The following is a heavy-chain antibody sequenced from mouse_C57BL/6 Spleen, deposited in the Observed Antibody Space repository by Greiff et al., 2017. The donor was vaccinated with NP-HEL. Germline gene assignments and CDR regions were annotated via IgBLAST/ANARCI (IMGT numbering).Heavy chain of an antibody. D-gene: IGHD2-4*01. J-gene: IGHJ4*01. V-gene: IGHV1-64*01. CDR2: IHPNSGST. CDR1: VYTFTSYW. CDR3: ARDYDYNYYAMDY. Sequence: QVQLQQPGAELVKPGASVKLSCKASVYTFTSYWMHWVKQRPGQGLEWIGMIHPNSGSTNYNEKFKSKATLTVDKSSSTAYMQLSSLTSEDSAVYYCARDYDYNYYAMDYWGQGTSVTVSS.